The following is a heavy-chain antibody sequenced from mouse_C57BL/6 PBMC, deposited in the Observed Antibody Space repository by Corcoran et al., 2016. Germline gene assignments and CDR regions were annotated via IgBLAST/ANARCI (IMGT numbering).Heavy chain of an antibody. Sequence: EVQLQQSGPELVKPGASVKIPCKASGYTFTDYNMDWVKQSHGKSLEWIGDINPNNGGTIYNQKFKGKATLTVDKSSSTAYMELRSLTSEDTAVYCGARGDYGSSYYFDYWGQGTTLTVSS. CDR3: ARGDYGSSYYFDY. CDR2: INPNNGGT. V-gene: IGHV1-18*01. CDR1: GYTFTDYN. D-gene: IGHD1-1*01. J-gene: IGHJ2*01.